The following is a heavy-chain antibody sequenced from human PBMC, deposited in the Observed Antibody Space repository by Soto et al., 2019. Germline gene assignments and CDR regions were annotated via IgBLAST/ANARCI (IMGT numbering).Heavy chain of an antibody. CDR3: ATMNGYFEY. CDR2: ITATGDRT. CDR1: GFRFSSYS. D-gene: IGHD3-22*01. Sequence: SGFRFSSYSMSWVRQTPGKGLEWVAAITATGDRTYYADSVTGRFTISRDNSKKTHYLQMTSLRAEDTAMYYCATMNGYFEYWGQGTPVTVS. J-gene: IGHJ4*02. V-gene: IGHV3-23*01.